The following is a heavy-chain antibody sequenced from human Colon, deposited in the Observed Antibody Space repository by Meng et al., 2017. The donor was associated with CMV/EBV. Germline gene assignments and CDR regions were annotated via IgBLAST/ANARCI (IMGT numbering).Heavy chain of an antibody. CDR2: ITGRSTDT. Sequence: GESLKISCAAPGFSFSDYAMDWVRQAPGKGLDWVSAITGRSTDTFYADSVKGRFTIFRDNSNSTLYLQMSGLRAADTAVYYCAKESGYGFLGSNYFDSWGQGALVTVSS. V-gene: IGHV3-23*01. CDR1: GFSFSDYA. J-gene: IGHJ4*02. CDR3: AKESGYGFLGSNYFDS. D-gene: IGHD3-9*01.